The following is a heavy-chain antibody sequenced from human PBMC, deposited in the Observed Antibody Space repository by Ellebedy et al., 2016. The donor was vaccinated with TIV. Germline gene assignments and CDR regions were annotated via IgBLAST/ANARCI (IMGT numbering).Heavy chain of an antibody. D-gene: IGHD3-22*01. Sequence: ASVKVSCKAVGGTFSTYAISWVRQAPGQGPEWVGGISPNVGTTHYAQKFQGRVAITADMSTNTAYLELGSLRSEDTAVYYCARPHFDTSGYYFDGYYYSTMDVWGQGTTVTV. J-gene: IGHJ6*02. CDR3: ARPHFDTSGYYFDGYYYSTMDV. V-gene: IGHV1-69*06. CDR1: GGTFSTYA. CDR2: ISPNVGTT.